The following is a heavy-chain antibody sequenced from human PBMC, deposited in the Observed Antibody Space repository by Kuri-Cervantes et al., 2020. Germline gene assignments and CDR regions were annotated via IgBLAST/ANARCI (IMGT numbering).Heavy chain of an antibody. D-gene: IGHD2-8*01. CDR2: IDWDDDK. V-gene: IGHV2-70*20. CDR3: ARLGYCTNGVCSNDYMDV. CDR1: GVSLSTSGMC. J-gene: IGHJ6*03. Sequence: SGPTLVKPTQTLTLTCPFSGVSLSTSGMCVSWVRQPPGKALEWLALIDWDDDKYYSTSLKTRLTISKDTSKNQVVLIMTNMDPVDTATYYCARLGYCTNGVCSNDYMDVWGKGTTVTVSS.